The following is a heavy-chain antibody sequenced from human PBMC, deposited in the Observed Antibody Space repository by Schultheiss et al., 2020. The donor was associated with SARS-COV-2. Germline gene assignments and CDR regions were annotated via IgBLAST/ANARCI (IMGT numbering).Heavy chain of an antibody. D-gene: IGHD1-14*01. CDR2: ISSSSSYI. J-gene: IGHJ4*02. CDR1: GFTFGDYA. V-gene: IGHV3-21*01. Sequence: GGSLRLSCTASGFTFGDYAMSWVRQAPGKGLEWVSSISSSSSYIYYADSVKGRFTISRDNAKNSLYLQMNSLRAEDTAVYYCARDFRAEPGYWGQGTLVTVSS. CDR3: ARDFRAEPGY.